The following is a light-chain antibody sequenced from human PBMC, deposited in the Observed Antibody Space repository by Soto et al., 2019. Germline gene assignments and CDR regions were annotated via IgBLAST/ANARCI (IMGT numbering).Light chain of an antibody. J-gene: IGKJ1*01. CDR1: QSVSSN. Sequence: EIVMTQSPATLSVSPGERATLSCRASQSVSSNLAWYQHNPGQAPRLLIYGASTRATGIPARFSGSGSGTEFTLSISSLQSEDSALYYCQHYNNWPPGRTFGQGTKVEIK. V-gene: IGKV3-15*01. CDR3: QHYNNWPPGRT. CDR2: GAS.